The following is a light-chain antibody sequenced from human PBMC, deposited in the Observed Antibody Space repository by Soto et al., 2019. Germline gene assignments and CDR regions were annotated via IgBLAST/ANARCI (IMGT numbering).Light chain of an antibody. J-gene: IGLJ2*01. CDR1: NIGSKS. CDR2: GDS. V-gene: IGLV3-21*02. CDR3: QVWDRSSDHVV. Sequence: SYELTQPPSVSVAPGQTARITCGGNNIGSKSVHWYQQKPGQAPVLVVYGDSDRPSGIPERFSGSNSGNTATLTISRVEAGDEADYYCQVWDRSSDHVVFGGGTKLTVL.